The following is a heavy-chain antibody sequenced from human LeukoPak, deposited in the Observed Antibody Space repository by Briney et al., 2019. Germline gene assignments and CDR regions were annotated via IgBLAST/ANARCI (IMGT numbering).Heavy chain of an antibody. CDR2: IYYSGST. CDR1: GGSISSSSYY. J-gene: IGHJ6*02. V-gene: IGHV4-39*01. Sequence: SETLSLTCTVSGGSISSSSYYWGWIRQPPGKGLEWIGSIYYSGSTYYNPSLKSRVTISVDTSKNQFPLKLSSVTAADTAVYYCASSDTAMDHYYYYGMDVWGQGTTVTVSS. CDR3: ASSDTAMDHYYYYGMDV. D-gene: IGHD5-18*01.